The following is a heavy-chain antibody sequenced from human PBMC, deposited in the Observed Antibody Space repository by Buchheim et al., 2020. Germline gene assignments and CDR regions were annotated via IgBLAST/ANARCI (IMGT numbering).Heavy chain of an antibody. D-gene: IGHD2-15*01. CDR2: VNYLGGS. J-gene: IGHJ4*02. Sequence: QVQLQESGPGLVRPSETLALTCTVSGASVSSGSYYWSWIRQSPGKGLEWLGHVNYLGGSDYNPSLKSRVTISVDKSKSQFSLKLSSVTAADTAVYYCARRYSTTFPLDFWGQGT. CDR1: GASVSSGSYY. CDR3: ARRYSTTFPLDF. V-gene: IGHV4-61*01.